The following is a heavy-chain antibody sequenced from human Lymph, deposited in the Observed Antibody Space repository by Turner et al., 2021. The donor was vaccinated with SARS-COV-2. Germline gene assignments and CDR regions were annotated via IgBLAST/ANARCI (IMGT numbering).Heavy chain of an antibody. D-gene: IGHD6-13*01. J-gene: IGHJ6*02. CDR2: IYSGGTT. Sequence: EVQLVETGGGLIQPGGSLRLSCAASGIIVSRNYMNWVRQAPGKGLEWVSVIYSGGTTYYADPVKGRFTISRDNSKNTLYLQMNSLRVEDTAVYYCARDLGTYGMDVWGQGTTVTVS. CDR3: ARDLGTYGMDV. CDR1: GIIVSRNY. V-gene: IGHV3-53*02.